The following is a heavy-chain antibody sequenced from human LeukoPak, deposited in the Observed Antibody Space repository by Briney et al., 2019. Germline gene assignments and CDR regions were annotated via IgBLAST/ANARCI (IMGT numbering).Heavy chain of an antibody. V-gene: IGHV3-30*02. CDR2: IRYDGSNK. D-gene: IGHD3-3*01. CDR1: GFTFSSYG. Sequence: PGGSLRLSCAASGFTFSSYGMHWVRQAPGKGLEWVAFIRYDGSNKYYADSVKGRFTISRDNSKNTLYLQMNSLRAEDTAVYYCAKALHEGREAYPIYYFDYWGQGTLVTVSS. J-gene: IGHJ4*02. CDR3: AKALHEGREAYPIYYFDY.